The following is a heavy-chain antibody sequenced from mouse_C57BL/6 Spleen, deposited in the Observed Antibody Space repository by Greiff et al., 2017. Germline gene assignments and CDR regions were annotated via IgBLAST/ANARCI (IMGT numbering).Heavy chain of an antibody. Sequence: VQLQQSGAELVRPGTSVKVSCKASGYAFTNYLIEWVKQRPGQGLEWIGVINPGSGGTNYNEKFKGKATLTADKSSSTAYMQLSSLTSEDSAVYFCARERNDGYFYYYAMDYWGQGTSVTVSS. V-gene: IGHV1-54*01. J-gene: IGHJ4*01. CDR1: GYAFTNYL. CDR2: INPGSGGT. CDR3: ARERNDGYFYYYAMDY. D-gene: IGHD2-3*01.